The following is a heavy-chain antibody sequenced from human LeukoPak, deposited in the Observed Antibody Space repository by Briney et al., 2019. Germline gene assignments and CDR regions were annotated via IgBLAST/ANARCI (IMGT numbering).Heavy chain of an antibody. CDR1: GYTFTSYY. J-gene: IGHJ1*01. V-gene: IGHV1-46*01. CDR2: INSSGGST. D-gene: IGHD3-22*01. CDR3: ARAYDSSGYYYPIEYFQH. Sequence: ASVKVSCKASGYTFTSYYMHWVRQAPGQGLEWMGIINSSGGSTSYAQKFQGRVTMTRDTSTSTVYMELSSLRSEDTAVHYCARAYDSSGYYYPIEYFQHWGQGTLVTVSS.